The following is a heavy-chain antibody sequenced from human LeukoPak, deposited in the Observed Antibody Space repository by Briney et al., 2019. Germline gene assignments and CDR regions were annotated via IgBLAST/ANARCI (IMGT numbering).Heavy chain of an antibody. CDR2: VYYTGST. D-gene: IGHD5-24*01. J-gene: IGHJ4*01. Sequence: KPSETLSLTCPVSGGSISNYYYWTWIRQPPGKGLEWIGYVYYTGSTNFNPSLKSRVTMSLDTSRNQSSLKLTSLTAADTAVYYCARGAMATTPFFNYWGQEPWSPSPQ. V-gene: IGHV4-59*01. CDR1: GGSISNYY. CDR3: ARGAMATTPFFNY.